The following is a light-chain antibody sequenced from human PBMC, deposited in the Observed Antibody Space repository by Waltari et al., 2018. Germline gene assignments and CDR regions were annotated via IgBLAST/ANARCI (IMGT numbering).Light chain of an antibody. V-gene: IGLV2-14*03. J-gene: IGLJ3*02. CDR1: SSDVGVHNY. Sequence: QSALTQPASASGSPGQSITISCPGTSSDVGVHNYVSWYQQPPGKAPKLMIYAVNKRPSGVSDRFSGSRSGNTASLTISGLQAEDEADYYCSSYTTSNTWVFGGGTKLTVL. CDR3: SSYTTSNTWV. CDR2: AVN.